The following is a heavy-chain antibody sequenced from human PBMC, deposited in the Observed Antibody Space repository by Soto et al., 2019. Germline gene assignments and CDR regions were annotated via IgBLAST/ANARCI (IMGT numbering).Heavy chain of an antibody. Sequence: QVQLVQSGAEVKKPGSSVKVSCKASGGTFSSYAISWVRQAPGQGLEWMGGIIPIFGTANYAQKFQGRVTITADESTSTAYMELSSLRSEDTAVYYCAVTYLYYEFWSGYSQAAIYYYYGMAVWGQGPTVTVSS. CDR1: GGTFSSYA. J-gene: IGHJ6*02. CDR2: IIPIFGTA. D-gene: IGHD3-3*01. V-gene: IGHV1-69*01. CDR3: AVTYLYYEFWSGYSQAAIYYYYGMAV.